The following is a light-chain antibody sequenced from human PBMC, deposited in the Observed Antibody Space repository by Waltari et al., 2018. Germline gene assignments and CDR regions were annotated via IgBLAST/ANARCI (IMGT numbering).Light chain of an antibody. J-gene: IGLJ2*01. CDR3: FSYAGSYTVL. CDR1: SSDFGGYHY. Sequence: QSALTQPRSVSGSPGQSVTISCPGTSSDFGGYHYVSWYQQDPGKVPRLMFYDVDERPSVVPDRFSGSKSGSTASRSISGLQPEDEADYYCFSYAGSYTVLCGGGTKLTVL. V-gene: IGLV2-11*01. CDR2: DVD.